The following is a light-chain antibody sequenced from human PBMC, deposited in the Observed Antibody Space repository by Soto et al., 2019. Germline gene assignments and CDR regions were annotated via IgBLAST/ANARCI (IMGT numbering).Light chain of an antibody. J-gene: IGLJ3*02. CDR3: QSYDSSLSGVL. Sequence: QSVLTQPPSVSGAPGQRVTISCSGRTSNIGAGYDVHWYQQLPGTAPKLLIYGNTNRPSGVLDRFSASKSGTSASLAITGLQADDEADYYCQSYDSSLSGVLFGGGTKLTVL. CDR1: TSNIGAGYD. CDR2: GNT. V-gene: IGLV1-40*01.